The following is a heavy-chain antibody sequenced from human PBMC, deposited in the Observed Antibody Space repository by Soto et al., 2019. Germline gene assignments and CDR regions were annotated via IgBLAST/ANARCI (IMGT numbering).Heavy chain of an antibody. CDR3: ARGIECWYQGLYYYVMDV. D-gene: IGHD6-13*01. CDR1: GGSVSSGRYY. Sequence: QVQLQESGPGLVKPSETLSLTCTVSGGSVSSGRYYWSWIRQPTGKGLEWIGYIYYSGSTNYNPSLQSPITLSTDTSKYQFALMLSSVTAADTAVYYCARGIECWYQGLYYYVMDVWVQGTTVTVSS. CDR2: IYYSGST. V-gene: IGHV4-61*01. J-gene: IGHJ6*02.